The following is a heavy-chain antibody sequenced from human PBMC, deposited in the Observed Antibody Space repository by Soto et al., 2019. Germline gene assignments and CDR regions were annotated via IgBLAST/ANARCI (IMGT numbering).Heavy chain of an antibody. CDR3: ARDTLWFGELLY. V-gene: IGHV1-46*03. Sequence: GAEVKKPGASVKVSCKASGYTFTNYYMHWVRQAPGQGLEWMGIINPSGGSTSCAQKFQGRVTMTRDTSTSTVYMELRSLRSEDTAVYYCARDTLWFGELLYWGQGTLVTVSS. CDR1: GYTFTNYY. D-gene: IGHD3-10*01. CDR2: INPSGGST. J-gene: IGHJ4*02.